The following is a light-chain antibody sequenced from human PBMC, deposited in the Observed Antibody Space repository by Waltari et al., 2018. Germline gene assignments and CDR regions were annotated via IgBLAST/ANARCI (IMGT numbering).Light chain of an antibody. V-gene: IGKV2-28*01. CDR3: MQALQTPLT. CDR1: QSPLHSNGYNY. Sequence: DIVMTQSPLSLPVTPGEPASISCRFSQSPLHSNGYNYLDWYLQKPGQSPQLLIYLGSNRASGVPDRFSGSGSGTDFTLKISRVEAEDVGVYYCMQALQTPLTFGQGTKVEIK. CDR2: LGS. J-gene: IGKJ1*01.